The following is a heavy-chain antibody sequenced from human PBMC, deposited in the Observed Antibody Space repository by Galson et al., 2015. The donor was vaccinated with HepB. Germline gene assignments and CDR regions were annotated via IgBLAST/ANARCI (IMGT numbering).Heavy chain of an antibody. CDR1: GFTFSGSA. CDR3: TRPKSGSYSGTLDDY. CDR2: IRSKANSYAT. Sequence: SLRLSCAASGFTFSGSAMHWVRQASGKGLEWVGRIRSKANSYATAYAASVKGRFTISRDDSKNTAYLQMNSLKTEDTAVYYCTRPKSGSYSGTLDDYWGQGTLVTVSS. D-gene: IGHD1-26*01. V-gene: IGHV3-73*01. J-gene: IGHJ4*02.